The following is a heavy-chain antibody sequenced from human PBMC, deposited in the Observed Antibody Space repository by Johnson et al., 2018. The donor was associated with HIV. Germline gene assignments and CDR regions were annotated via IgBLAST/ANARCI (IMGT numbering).Heavy chain of an antibody. J-gene: IGHJ3*02. D-gene: IGHD3-22*01. V-gene: IGHV3-30*02. Sequence: VQLVESGGGLVQPGRSLRLSCAASGFTFDDYAMHWVRQAPGKGLEWVAFIRYDGSNKYYADSVKGRFTISRDNSKNTLYLQMNSLRAEDTAVYYCAKDWHYYDSSGWYDGFDIWGQGTMVTVSS. CDR2: IRYDGSNK. CDR1: GFTFDDYA. CDR3: AKDWHYYDSSGWYDGFDI.